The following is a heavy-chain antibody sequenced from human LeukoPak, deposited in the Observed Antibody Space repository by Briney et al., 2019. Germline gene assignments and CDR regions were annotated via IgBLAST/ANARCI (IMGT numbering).Heavy chain of an antibody. D-gene: IGHD5-24*01. J-gene: IGHJ6*02. Sequence: GASVKVSCKASGYTFTSYGISWVRQAPGQGLEWMGWISAYNGNTNYAQKLQGRVTMTTDTSTSTAYMELRSLRSDDTAVYYCARDVEMPTIILASRYYYYYGMDVWGQGTTVTVSS. CDR2: ISAYNGNT. CDR1: GYTFTSYG. CDR3: ARDVEMPTIILASRYYYYYGMDV. V-gene: IGHV1-18*01.